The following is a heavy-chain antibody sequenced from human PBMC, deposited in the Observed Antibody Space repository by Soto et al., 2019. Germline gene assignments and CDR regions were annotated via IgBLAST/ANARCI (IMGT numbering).Heavy chain of an antibody. V-gene: IGHV1-3*01. Sequence: QVQLVQSGAELKKPGASVNISCTASGFTFSDNLINWVRQVPGQGLEWMGWLNPDTGNTRYSEPFQGRVTISRHPSASIAYLELSGLENEATALYFCTRDIQSVGPRANDAFDVWGQGTRITVSS. CDR1: GFTFSDNL. CDR3: TRDIQSVGPRANDAFDV. CDR2: LNPDTGNT. D-gene: IGHD5-18*01. J-gene: IGHJ3*01.